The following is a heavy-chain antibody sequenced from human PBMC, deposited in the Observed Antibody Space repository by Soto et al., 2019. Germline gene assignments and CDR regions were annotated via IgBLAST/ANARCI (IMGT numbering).Heavy chain of an antibody. CDR2: VNPNTGST. CDR3: ATGNPFWWFDP. D-gene: IGHD3-3*01. J-gene: IGHJ5*02. V-gene: IGHV1-2*02. Sequence: XSVKVSCTSSGYSFTGKYIHWIRQAPGQGLEWMGWVNPNTGSTTYAQKFKGRVTMTRDTSITTTYMQLNSLTSDDTAVYYCATGNPFWWFDPWAQGTRVTVSS. CDR1: GYSFTGKY.